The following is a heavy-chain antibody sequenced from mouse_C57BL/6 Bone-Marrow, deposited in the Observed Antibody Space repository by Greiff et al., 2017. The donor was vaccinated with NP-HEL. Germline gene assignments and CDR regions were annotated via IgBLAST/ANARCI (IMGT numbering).Heavy chain of an antibody. CDR2: IDPSDSYT. Sequence: VQLQQPGAELVRPGTSVKLSCKASGYTFTSYWMHWVKQRPGQGLEWIGVIDPSDSYTNYNQKFKGKATLTVDTSSSTAYMQLSSLTSEDSAVYYCARDYYGSYLDYWGQGTTVTVSS. CDR1: GYTFTSYW. CDR3: ARDYYGSYLDY. D-gene: IGHD2-1*01. J-gene: IGHJ2*01. V-gene: IGHV1-59*01.